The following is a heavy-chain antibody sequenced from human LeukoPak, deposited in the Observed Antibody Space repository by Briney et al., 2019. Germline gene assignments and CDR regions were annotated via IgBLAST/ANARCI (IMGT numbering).Heavy chain of an antibody. V-gene: IGHV3-23*01. Sequence: GGSLRLSCAASGFTFSNYAMSWVRQAPGKGLECVSSISGGGGTTKYADSVKGRFTISRDNSKNTVYLQMNSLRAEDTAVYYCATTDPYSSSWYFFGYWGQGTLVTVS. J-gene: IGHJ4*02. CDR2: ISGGGGTT. D-gene: IGHD6-13*01. CDR1: GFTFSNYA. CDR3: ATTDPYSSSWYFFGY.